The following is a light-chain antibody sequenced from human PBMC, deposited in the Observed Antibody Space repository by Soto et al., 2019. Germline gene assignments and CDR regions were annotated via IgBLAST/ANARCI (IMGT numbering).Light chain of an antibody. CDR2: LGS. V-gene: IGKV2-28*01. CDR3: MQALQTPYT. J-gene: IGKJ2*01. Sequence: VMTQSPLSLPVTPGEPASISCTSSQSLLHSNGNNFVDWYLQKPGQSPQLLIYLGSNRASGVPDRFSGSGSGTGFALKISRVEAEDVGLYYCMQALQTPYTFGQGTKLEIK. CDR1: QSLLHSNGNNF.